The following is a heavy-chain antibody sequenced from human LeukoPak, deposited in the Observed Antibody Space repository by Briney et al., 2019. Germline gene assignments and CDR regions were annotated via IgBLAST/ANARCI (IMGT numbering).Heavy chain of an antibody. Sequence: GGSLRLSCAASGFTFSSYAMHWVRQAPGKGLEWAAVISDDGSNKYYADSVKGRFTISRDNSKNTLYLQMNSLRAEDTAVYYCVAYGDYGFEVYWGQGTLVTVSS. CDR2: ISDDGSNK. CDR1: GFTFSSYA. CDR3: VAYGDYGFEVY. J-gene: IGHJ4*02. V-gene: IGHV3-30-3*01. D-gene: IGHD4-17*01.